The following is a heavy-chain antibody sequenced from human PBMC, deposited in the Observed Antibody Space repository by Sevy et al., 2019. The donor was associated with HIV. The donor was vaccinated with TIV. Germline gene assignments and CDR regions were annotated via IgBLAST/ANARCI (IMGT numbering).Heavy chain of an antibody. J-gene: IGHJ4*02. D-gene: IGHD5-18*01. CDR2: MKEDGSER. V-gene: IGHV3-7*01. CDR3: VREGVGGYSYSLDC. CDR1: GFTFSDYY. Sequence: GESLKISCAASGFTFSDYYMSWIRQAPGKGLEWVATMKEDGSERNYVDSVKGRFTISRDNAKNSLYLQMNSLRAEDTAVYYCVREGVGGYSYSLDCWGQGTLVTVSS.